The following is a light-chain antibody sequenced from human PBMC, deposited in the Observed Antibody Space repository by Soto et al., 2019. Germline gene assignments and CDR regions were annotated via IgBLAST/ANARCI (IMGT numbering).Light chain of an antibody. CDR3: QQRSTWPVT. CDR1: QSVSSY. Sequence: EIVLTQSPATLSLSPGERATHSCRASQSVSSYLAWYQQKPGQAPRLLIYDSFNRATGIPARFSGSGSGTDFTLTISSLEPEDFAVYYCQQRSTWPVTFGQGTRLEIK. V-gene: IGKV3-11*01. CDR2: DSF. J-gene: IGKJ5*01.